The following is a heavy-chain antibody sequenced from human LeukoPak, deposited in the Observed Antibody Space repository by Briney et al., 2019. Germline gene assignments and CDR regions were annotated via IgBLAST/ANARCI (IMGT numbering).Heavy chain of an antibody. CDR2: IIPIFGTA. CDR3: ARGVRLVPLDY. V-gene: IGHV1-69*01. Sequence: SVKVSCKASGGTFSSYAISWVRQAPGQGLECMGGIIPIFGTANYAQKFQGRVTITADESTSTAYMELSSVRSEDTAVYYCARGVRLVPLDYWGQGTLVTVSS. D-gene: IGHD6-19*01. J-gene: IGHJ4*02. CDR1: GGTFSSYA.